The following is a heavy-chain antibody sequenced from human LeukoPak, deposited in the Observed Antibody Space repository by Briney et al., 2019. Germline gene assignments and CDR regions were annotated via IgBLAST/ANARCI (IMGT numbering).Heavy chain of an antibody. CDR1: GYTFTSYG. CDR3: ARDQVAGSWSSDVFDI. J-gene: IGHJ3*02. D-gene: IGHD6-13*01. Sequence: GASVKVSCKASGYTFTSYGISWVRQAPGQGLEWMGWINPNSGGTNYAQKFQGRVTMTRDMSITTAYMEVSRLRFDDTAVYYCARDQVAGSWSSDVFDIWGQGTMVTVSS. CDR2: INPNSGGT. V-gene: IGHV1-2*02.